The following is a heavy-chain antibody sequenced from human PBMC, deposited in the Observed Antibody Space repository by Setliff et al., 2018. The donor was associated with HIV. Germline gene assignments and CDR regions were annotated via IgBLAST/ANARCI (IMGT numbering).Heavy chain of an antibody. D-gene: IGHD4-4*01. CDR1: GFTFSSYG. V-gene: IGHV3-30*02. J-gene: IGHJ4*02. Sequence: LRLSCAASGFTFSSYGMHWVRQAPGKGLEWVAFIRYDGSGDITYYRESVKGRFTVSRDNSNNTVYLQMNSLRAEDTAMYYCAKTQTVITVYGPFDSWGQGTPVTVSS. CDR2: IRYDGSGDIT. CDR3: AKTQTVITVYGPFDS.